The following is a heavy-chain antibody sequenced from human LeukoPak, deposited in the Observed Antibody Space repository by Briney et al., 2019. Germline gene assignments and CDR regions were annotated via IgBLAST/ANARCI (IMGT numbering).Heavy chain of an antibody. CDR1: GFTFSSYA. J-gene: IGHJ4*02. V-gene: IGHV3-30-3*01. Sequence: GGSLTLSCAASGFTFSSYAMHWVRQAPGKGLEWVAVISHDGSNAYYADSVKGRFIISRDNSKKMVYLQMSSLRAEDTAVYYCARDGENIPTSGVSYYFDYWGQGTLVTVSS. CDR3: ARDGENIPTSGVSYYFDY. CDR2: ISHDGSNA. D-gene: IGHD6-13*01.